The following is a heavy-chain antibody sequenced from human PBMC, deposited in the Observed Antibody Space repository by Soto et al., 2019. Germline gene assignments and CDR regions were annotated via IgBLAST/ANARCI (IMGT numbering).Heavy chain of an antibody. CDR1: GGSISSSSYY. D-gene: IGHD3-3*01. CDR3: ARQAYDFWSGYLYNWFDP. CDR2: IYYSGST. V-gene: IGHV4-39*01. J-gene: IGHJ5*02. Sequence: SETLSLTCTVSGGSISSSSYYWGWIRQPPGKRLEWIGSIYYSGSTYYNPSLKSRVTISVDTSKNQFSLKLSSVAAADTAVYYCARQAYDFWSGYLYNWFDPWGQGTLVTVSS.